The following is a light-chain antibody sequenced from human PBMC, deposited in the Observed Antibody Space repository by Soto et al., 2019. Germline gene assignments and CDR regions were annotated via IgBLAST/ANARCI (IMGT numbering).Light chain of an antibody. J-gene: IGKJ3*01. V-gene: IGKV1-27*01. CDR3: QQYNSAPFT. CDR2: AAS. CDR1: QGISNY. Sequence: EIQMTQSPSSLSASVGDRVTITCRASQGISNYLAWYQQKPGKVTKLLIYAASTLQSGVPSRFSGSGSGTDFTLTISSLQPEDVATYYFQQYNSAPFTFGPGTNVDIK.